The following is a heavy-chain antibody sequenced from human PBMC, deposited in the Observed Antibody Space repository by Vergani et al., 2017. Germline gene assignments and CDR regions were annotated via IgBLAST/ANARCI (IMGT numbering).Heavy chain of an antibody. CDR2: INSDGSST. J-gene: IGHJ5*02. V-gene: IGHV3-74*02. D-gene: IGHD3-10*01. CDR1: EFTFSNYA. CDR3: ARAFGGSGEEGFDP. Sequence: EVQLLESGGGLVQPGGSLRLTCAASEFTFSNYAMNWVRQAPGKGLVWVSRINSDGSSTSYADSVKGRFTISRDNAKNTLYLQMNSLRAEDTAVYYCARAFGGSGEEGFDPWGQGTLVTVSS.